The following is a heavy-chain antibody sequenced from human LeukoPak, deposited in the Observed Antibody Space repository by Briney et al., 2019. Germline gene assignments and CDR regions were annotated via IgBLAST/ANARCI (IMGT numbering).Heavy chain of an antibody. CDR2: ISWNSGSI. CDR3: ARDHNRFDP. CDR1: GFTFDDYA. V-gene: IGHV3-9*01. Sequence: GGSLRLSCAASGFTFDDYAMHWVRQAPGKGLEWVSGISWNSGSIGYADSVKGRFTISRDNAKNSLYLQMNSLRAEDTALYYCARDHNRFDPWGQGTLVTVSS. J-gene: IGHJ5*02.